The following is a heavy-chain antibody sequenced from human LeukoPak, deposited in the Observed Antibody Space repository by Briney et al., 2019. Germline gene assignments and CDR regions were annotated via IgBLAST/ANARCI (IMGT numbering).Heavy chain of an antibody. J-gene: IGHJ4*02. CDR1: EFTFSSYA. CDR3: ARLRVGSSSWYYFDY. CDR2: IYHSGST. Sequence: GSLRLSCAASEFTFSSYAMSWVRQAPGKGLEWIGSIYHSGSTHYNPSLKSRVTISVDTSKNQFSLKLSSVTAADTAVYYCARLRVGSSSWYYFDYWGQGTLVTVSS. D-gene: IGHD6-13*01. V-gene: IGHV4-38-2*01.